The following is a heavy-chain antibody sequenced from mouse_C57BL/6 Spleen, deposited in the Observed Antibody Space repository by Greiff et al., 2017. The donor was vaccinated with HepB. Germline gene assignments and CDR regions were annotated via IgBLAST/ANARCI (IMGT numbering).Heavy chain of an antibody. Sequence: DVQLQESGPGLVKPSQSLSLTCSVTGYSITSGYYWNWIRQFPGNKLEWMGYISYDGSNNYNPSLKNRISITRDTSKNQFFLKLNSVTTEDTATYYCARAGSSMDYWGQGTSVTVSS. CDR1: GYSITSGYY. J-gene: IGHJ4*01. CDR2: ISYDGSN. V-gene: IGHV3-6*01. CDR3: ARAGSSMDY. D-gene: IGHD1-1*01.